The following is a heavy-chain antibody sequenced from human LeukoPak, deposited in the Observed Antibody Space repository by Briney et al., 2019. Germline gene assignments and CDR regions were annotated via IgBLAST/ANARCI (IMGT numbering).Heavy chain of an antibody. CDR2: IKQDGSEK. CDR3: ARDPITWSGYPIN. Sequence: GGSLRLSCAASGFTFSSYWMSWVRQAPGKGLEWVANIKQDGSEKYYVDSVKGRFTISRDNAKNSLYLQMNSLRAEDTAVYYCARDPITWSGYPINWGQGTTVTVSS. D-gene: IGHD3-3*01. CDR1: GFTFSSYW. V-gene: IGHV3-7*01. J-gene: IGHJ6*02.